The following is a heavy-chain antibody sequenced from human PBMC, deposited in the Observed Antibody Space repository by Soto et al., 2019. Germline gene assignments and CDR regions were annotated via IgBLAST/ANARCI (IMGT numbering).Heavy chain of an antibody. CDR2: IYYSGST. CDR1: GGSISSGGYY. J-gene: IGHJ6*02. D-gene: IGHD4-17*01. Sequence: SETLSLTCTVSGGSISSGGYYWSWIRQHPGKGLEWIGYIYYSGSTYYNPSLKSRVTISVDTSKNQFSLKLSSVTAADTAVYYCARDQWSSVTTDYYYYGMDVWGQGIMVTVSS. V-gene: IGHV4-30-4*08. CDR3: ARDQWSSVTTDYYYYGMDV.